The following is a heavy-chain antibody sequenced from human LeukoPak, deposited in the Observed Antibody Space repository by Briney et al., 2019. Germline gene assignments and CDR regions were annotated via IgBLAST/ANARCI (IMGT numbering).Heavy chain of an antibody. J-gene: IGHJ3*02. CDR3: ARSEYYYDSSGNKRGAFDI. CDR1: GGSISSYY. D-gene: IGHD3-22*01. Sequence: SETLSLTCTDPGGSISSYYWSWIRQPAGKGLEWIVRIYTSGSTNYNPSLKSRVTMSVDTSKNQFSLKLSSVTAADTAVYYCARSEYYYDSSGNKRGAFDIWGQGTMVTVSS. CDR2: IYTSGST. V-gene: IGHV4-4*07.